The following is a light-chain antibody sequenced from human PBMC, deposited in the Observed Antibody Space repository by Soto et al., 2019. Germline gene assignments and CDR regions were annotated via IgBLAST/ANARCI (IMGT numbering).Light chain of an antibody. V-gene: IGKV3-20*01. CDR3: QQYGSSPRT. CDR1: QSVSSNH. J-gene: IGKJ3*01. Sequence: DIVLTQSPGTLSLSPGERATLYCRASQSVSSNHLAWYQQKPGQAPRLLIYGGSSRATGIPDRFSGSGSGTGFTLTISRLEPEDFAVYYCQQYGSSPRTFGPGTKVDI. CDR2: GGS.